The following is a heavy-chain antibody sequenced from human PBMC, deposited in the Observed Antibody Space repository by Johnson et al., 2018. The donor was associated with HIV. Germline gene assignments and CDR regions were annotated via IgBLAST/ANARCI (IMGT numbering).Heavy chain of an antibody. Sequence: QMQLVESGGGVVQPGRSLRLSCAASEFTFSSYAMHWVRQAPGKGLEWVALISYDGTDKYYVDSVKGRFTISRDNSKNTLYLQMNSLRAEDTAVYYCAKDRDLNYDFWSGSDDAFDIWGQGTMVTVSS. CDR2: ISYDGTDK. D-gene: IGHD3-3*01. J-gene: IGHJ3*02. CDR1: EFTFSSYA. V-gene: IGHV3-30*18. CDR3: AKDRDLNYDFWSGSDDAFDI.